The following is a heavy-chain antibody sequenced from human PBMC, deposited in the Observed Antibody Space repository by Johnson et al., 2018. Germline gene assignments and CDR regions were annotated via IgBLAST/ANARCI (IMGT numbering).Heavy chain of an antibody. V-gene: IGHV3-30*18. J-gene: IGHJ3*02. D-gene: IGHD4-11*01. CDR3: AKDEGNYNHGAFDI. CDR2: ISYDGSNK. Sequence: VQLVESGGGVVQPGRSLRLSCAASGFTFSSYGMHWVRQAPGKGLEWVAVISYDGSNKYYADSVKGRFTISRDNSKNTLYLQMTSLRAEDTAVYYCAKDEGNYNHGAFDIWGQGTMVTVSS. CDR1: GFTFSSYG.